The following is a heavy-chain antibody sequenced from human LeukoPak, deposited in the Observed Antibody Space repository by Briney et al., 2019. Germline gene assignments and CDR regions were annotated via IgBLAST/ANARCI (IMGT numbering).Heavy chain of an antibody. J-gene: IGHJ4*02. CDR1: GVSISSYY. CDR3: ARVGHIVAAGTYDY. Sequence: SSETLSLTCTVSGVSISSYYWSRIRQPPGEGLEWIGNIFYSGSPNYKSSLKSRVTTSFDTSKNQFSLKLSSVTAADTAVYYCARVGHIVAAGTYDYWGQGTLVTVSS. D-gene: IGHD6-13*01. CDR2: IFYSGSP. V-gene: IGHV4-59*08.